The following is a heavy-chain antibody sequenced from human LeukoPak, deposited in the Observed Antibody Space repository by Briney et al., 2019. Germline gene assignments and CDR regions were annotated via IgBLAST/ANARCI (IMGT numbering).Heavy chain of an antibody. CDR1: GFTFSSYS. CDR3: ARERGGSGGSYDY. V-gene: IGHV3-21*01. D-gene: IGHD2-15*01. Sequence: PGGSLRLSCAASGFTFSSYSMNWVRQAPGKGLEWVSSISSSSSYIYYADSVKGRFTISRDNAENSLYLQMNSLRAEDTAVYYCARERGGSGGSYDYWGQGTLVTVSS. J-gene: IGHJ4*02. CDR2: ISSSSSYI.